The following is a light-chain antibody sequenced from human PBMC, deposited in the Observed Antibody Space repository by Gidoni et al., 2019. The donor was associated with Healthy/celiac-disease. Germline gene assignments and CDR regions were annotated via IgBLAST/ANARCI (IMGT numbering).Light chain of an antibody. CDR2: AAS. Sequence: DIQMTQSPSSLSASVGDRVTITCRASQSISSYLNWYQQKPGKAPKLLIYAASSLQSGVPSRFSGSGSGTDFTLTISSLQPEDFATYYCQQNYSTFLTFGGGTKVEIK. CDR3: QQNYSTFLT. J-gene: IGKJ4*01. CDR1: QSISSY. V-gene: IGKV1-39*01.